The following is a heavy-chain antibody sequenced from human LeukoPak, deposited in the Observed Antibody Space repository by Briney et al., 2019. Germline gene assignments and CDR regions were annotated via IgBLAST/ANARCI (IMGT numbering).Heavy chain of an antibody. V-gene: IGHV3-30*02. CDR2: IQYHGRDK. J-gene: IGHJ4*02. CDR3: AREGGRTVAGTFDN. Sequence: GGSLRLSCAASGFTFRSSGMHWVRQAPAKGLERVAFIQYHGRDKYYADSVKGRFTITRDNSKNTLYMEVNSLRAEDTAVYYCAREGGRTVAGTFDNWGQGTLVTVSS. CDR1: GFTFRSSG. D-gene: IGHD6-19*01.